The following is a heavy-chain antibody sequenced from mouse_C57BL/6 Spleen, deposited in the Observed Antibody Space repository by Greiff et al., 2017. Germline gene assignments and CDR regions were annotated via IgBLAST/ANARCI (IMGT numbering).Heavy chain of an antibody. Sequence: VQRVESGPELVKPGASVKISCKASGYAFSSSWMNWVKQRPGKGLEWIGRIYPGDGDTNYNGKFKGKATLTADKSSSTAYMQLSSLTSEDSAVYFCARSDGYEVWGQGTLVTVSA. CDR2: IYPGDGDT. CDR3: ARSDGYEV. V-gene: IGHV1-82*01. D-gene: IGHD2-2*01. CDR1: GYAFSSSW. J-gene: IGHJ3*01.